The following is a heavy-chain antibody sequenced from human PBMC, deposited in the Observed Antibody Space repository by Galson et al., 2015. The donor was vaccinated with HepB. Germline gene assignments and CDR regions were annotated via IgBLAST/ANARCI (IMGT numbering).Heavy chain of an antibody. CDR2: ISSSSSYI. CDR1: GFTFSSYS. J-gene: IGHJ6*02. CDR3: ARDHSGSYSGGMDV. V-gene: IGHV3-21*01. D-gene: IGHD1-26*01. Sequence: SLRLSCAASGFTFSSYSMNWVRQAPGKGLEWVTSISSSSSYIYYADSVKGRFTISRDNAKNSLYLQMNSLRAEDTAVYYCARDHSGSYSGGMDVWGQGTTVTVSS.